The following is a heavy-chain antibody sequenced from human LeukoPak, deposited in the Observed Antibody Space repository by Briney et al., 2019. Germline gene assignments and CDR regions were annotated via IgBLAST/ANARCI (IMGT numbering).Heavy chain of an antibody. D-gene: IGHD3-22*01. Sequence: GESLKISCKGSGYSFTSYWIGWVRQMPGKGLEWMGVIYPGDSDTRYSPSFQGQVTISADKSISTAYLQWSSLKASDTAMYYCARLAARYYDSSGYRHFDYWGQGTLVTVSS. CDR3: ARLAARYYDSSGYRHFDY. J-gene: IGHJ4*02. CDR1: GYSFTSYW. V-gene: IGHV5-51*01. CDR2: IYPGDSDT.